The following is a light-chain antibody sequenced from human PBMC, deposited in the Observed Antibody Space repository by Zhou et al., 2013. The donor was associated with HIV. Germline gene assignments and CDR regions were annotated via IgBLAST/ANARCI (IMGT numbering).Light chain of an antibody. Sequence: MTQSPSTLSASVGDRVSITCRASESISVWLAWYQQKPGKVPKLLIYRTSTLESGVPSRFSGSGSGTAFTLTISSLQPDDSATYFCQHYATYPWTFGQGTKVEMK. J-gene: IGKJ1*01. V-gene: IGKV1-5*03. CDR3: QHYATYPWT. CDR2: RTS. CDR1: ESISVW.